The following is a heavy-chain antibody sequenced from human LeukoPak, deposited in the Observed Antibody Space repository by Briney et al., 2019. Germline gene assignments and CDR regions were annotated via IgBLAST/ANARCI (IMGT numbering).Heavy chain of an antibody. CDR1: GFTFSSDS. CDR3: ARERDGYTHDAFDI. Sequence: GGSLRLSCAASGFTFSSDSMAWVRQAPGKGLEWVSYISIRSSTIYYADSVKGRFTISRDNAKNSLYVQMNSLRAEATAVYYCARERDGYTHDAFDIWGQGTMVTVSS. CDR2: ISIRSSTI. V-gene: IGHV3-48*01. J-gene: IGHJ3*02. D-gene: IGHD5-24*01.